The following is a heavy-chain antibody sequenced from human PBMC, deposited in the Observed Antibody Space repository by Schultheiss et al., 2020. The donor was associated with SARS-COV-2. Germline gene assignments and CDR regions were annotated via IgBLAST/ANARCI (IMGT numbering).Heavy chain of an antibody. CDR2: ISGSGGST. Sequence: GGSLRLSCAASGFTFSSYAMSWVRQAPGKGLEWVSAISGSGGSTYYADSVKGRFTISRDNSKNTLYLQMNSLRAEDTAVYYCARETGGYDREYYYYYYGMDVWGQGTTVTVSS. CDR3: ARETGGYDREYYYYYYGMDV. V-gene: IGHV3-23*01. CDR1: GFTFSSYA. J-gene: IGHJ6*02. D-gene: IGHD6-13*01.